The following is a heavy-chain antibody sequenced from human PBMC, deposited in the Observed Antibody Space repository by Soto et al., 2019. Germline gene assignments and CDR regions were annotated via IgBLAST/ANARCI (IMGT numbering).Heavy chain of an antibody. V-gene: IGHV1-18*01. CDR3: ARSGSGWSQDY. CDR1: GYTFSDYG. D-gene: IGHD6-19*01. J-gene: IGHJ4*02. CDR2: TNPNNDDA. Sequence: QVPLVQSGAEVKKPGASVKVSCKASGYTFSDYGLVWVRQAPGRGLEWMGWTNPNNDDAIYAQDLQGRVTMTTDKSTRTTYMELRSLRSDDPAVYYCARSGSGWSQDYWGQGTLVSVSS.